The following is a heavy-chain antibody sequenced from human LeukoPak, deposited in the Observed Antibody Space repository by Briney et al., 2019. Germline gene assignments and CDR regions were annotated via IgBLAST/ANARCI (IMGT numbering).Heavy chain of an antibody. Sequence: PGGSLRLSCAASGFTFSSYAMCWVRQAPGKGLEWVSAISGSGGSTYYADSVKGRFTISRDNSKNTLYLQMNSLRAEDMAVYYCASRPRSYGDYPYYFDYWGQGTLVTVSS. CDR1: GFTFSSYA. CDR3: ASRPRSYGDYPYYFDY. D-gene: IGHD4-17*01. CDR2: ISGSGGST. J-gene: IGHJ4*02. V-gene: IGHV3-23*01.